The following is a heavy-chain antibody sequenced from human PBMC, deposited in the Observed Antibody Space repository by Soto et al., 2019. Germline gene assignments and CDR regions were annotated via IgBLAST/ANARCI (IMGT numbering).Heavy chain of an antibody. CDR1: GYSFTSYW. D-gene: IGHD3-9*01. J-gene: IGHJ3*02. CDR2: IYPGDSDT. CDR3: ARHQTYYHTLTGSPTPHAFDI. V-gene: IGHV5-51*01. Sequence: GESLKISCKGSGYSFTSYWIGWVRQMPGKGLEWMGIIYPGDSDTRYSPSFQGQVTISADKSISTAYLQWSSLKASDTAMYYCARHQTYYHTLTGSPTPHAFDIWCQRTMVTVS.